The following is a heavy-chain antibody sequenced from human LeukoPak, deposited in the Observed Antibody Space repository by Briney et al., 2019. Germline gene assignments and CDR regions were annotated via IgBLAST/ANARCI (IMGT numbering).Heavy chain of an antibody. D-gene: IGHD6-13*01. CDR2: IYYSGST. Sequence: SETLSLTCTVSGGSISSYYWSWTRQPPGKGLEWIGYIYYSGSTNYNPSLKSRVTISVDTSKNQFSLKLSSVTAADTAVYYCARGAGASSWYFDYWGQGTLVTVSP. J-gene: IGHJ4*02. V-gene: IGHV4-59*01. CDR3: ARGAGASSWYFDY. CDR1: GGSISSYY.